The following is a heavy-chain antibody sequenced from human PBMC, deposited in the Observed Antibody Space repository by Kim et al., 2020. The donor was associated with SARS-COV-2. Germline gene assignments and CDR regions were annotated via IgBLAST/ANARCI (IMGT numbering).Heavy chain of an antibody. V-gene: IGHV3-48*01. D-gene: IGHD4-17*01. Sequence: GGSLRLSCAASGFTFNIYSMNWVRQAPGKGLEWISYISSTSSTIYYGDSVKGRFTISRDNAKNSLYLQMYSLRVEDTAVYYFARDYYGDYALDYWGQGTLITVSS. CDR3: ARDYYGDYALDY. CDR1: GFTFNIYS. CDR2: ISSTSSTI. J-gene: IGHJ4*02.